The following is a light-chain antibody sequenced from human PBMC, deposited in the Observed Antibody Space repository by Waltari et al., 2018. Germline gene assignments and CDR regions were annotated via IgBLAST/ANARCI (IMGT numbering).Light chain of an antibody. CDR2: AAS. CDR1: QSINTD. J-gene: IGKJ1*01. CDR3: QQSYNTPWT. V-gene: IGKV1-39*01. Sequence: DIQMTPSPSSLSASVADRVPITCRASQSINTDLNWYQQKPGKAPKLLISAASSLQSGIPSRFSGSGSGTDFTLTISSLQPEDFATYYCQQSYNTPWTFGQGTHVDVK.